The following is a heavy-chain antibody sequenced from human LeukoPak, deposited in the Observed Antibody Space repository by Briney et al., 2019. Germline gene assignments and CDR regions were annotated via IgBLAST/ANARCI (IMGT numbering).Heavy chain of an antibody. V-gene: IGHV3-48*01. CDR3: ARDPGAWNYYYYMDV. CDR1: GFTFSSYS. Sequence: AGGSLRLSCAASGFTFSSYSMNWVRQAPGKGLEWVSYISSSSSTIYYADSVKGRFTISRDNAKNSLYLQMNSLRAEDTAVYYCARDPGAWNYYYYMDVWGKGTTVTVSS. J-gene: IGHJ6*03. D-gene: IGHD1-26*01. CDR2: ISSSSSTI.